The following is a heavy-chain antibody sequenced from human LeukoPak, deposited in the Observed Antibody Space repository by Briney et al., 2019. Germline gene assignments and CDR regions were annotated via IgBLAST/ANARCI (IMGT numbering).Heavy chain of an antibody. J-gene: IGHJ4*02. Sequence: KPSETLSLTCAVAGGSMNEYYWRWMPPPPGQGLEGIGYIYYSGSANYRPSLKGRVTISVDTSKTQFSLKLSSVTAADTGVYYCARVRVLPAAGYYCDSWGEGTLVSVSS. CDR1: GGSMNEYY. CDR2: IYYSGSA. V-gene: IGHV4-59*01. D-gene: IGHD2-2*01. CDR3: ARVRVLPAAGYYCDS.